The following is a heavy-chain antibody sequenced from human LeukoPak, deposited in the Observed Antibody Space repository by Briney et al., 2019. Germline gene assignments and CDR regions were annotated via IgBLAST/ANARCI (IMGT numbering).Heavy chain of an antibody. CDR1: GYTFTGYS. J-gene: IGHJ5*02. D-gene: IGHD1-1*01. CDR2: INPDVGAT. V-gene: IGHV1-2*02. Sequence: ASVKVSCKASGYTFTGYSMHWVRQAPGQGLEWMAWINPDVGATKYAQKFQGRVTMTRDTSISTAYMEMSRLSSDDTAVYYCARRWYNWDANWFDPWGQGSLVSVSS. CDR3: ARRWYNWDANWFDP.